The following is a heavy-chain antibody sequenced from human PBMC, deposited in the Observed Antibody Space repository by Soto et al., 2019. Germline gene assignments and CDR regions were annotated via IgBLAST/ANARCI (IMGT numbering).Heavy chain of an antibody. CDR2: IYYSGST. D-gene: IGHD2-2*01. CDR1: GGSISSGDYY. J-gene: IGHJ3*02. Sequence: QVQLQESGPGLVKPSQTLSLTCTVSGGSISSGDYYWSWIRQPPGKGLEWIGYIYYSGSTYYNPSLKRRVTISVDTSKNQFSLKLSSVTAADTAVYYCARQSSGIVVVPAAHDAFDIWGQGTMVTVSS. CDR3: ARQSSGIVVVPAAHDAFDI. V-gene: IGHV4-30-4*01.